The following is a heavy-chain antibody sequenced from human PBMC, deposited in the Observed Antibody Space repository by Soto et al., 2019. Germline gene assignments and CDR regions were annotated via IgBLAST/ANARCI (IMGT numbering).Heavy chain of an antibody. CDR1: GGSFSGYY. CDR3: ARAGDYYGSGSAYNWFDP. J-gene: IGHJ5*02. D-gene: IGHD3-10*01. CDR2: INHSGST. Sequence: QVQLQQWGARLLKPSETLSLTCAVYGGSFSGYYWSWIRQPPGKGLEWIGEINHSGSTNYNPSLKSRVTISVDTSKNQFSLKLSSVTAADTAVYYCARAGDYYGSGSAYNWFDPWGQGTLVTVSS. V-gene: IGHV4-34*01.